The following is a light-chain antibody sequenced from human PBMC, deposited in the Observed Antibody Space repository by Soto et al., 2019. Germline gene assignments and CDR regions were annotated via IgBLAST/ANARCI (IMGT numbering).Light chain of an antibody. Sequence: EIVMTQSPATLSLSLGERPTLSFIPSQSISSNLAGYQQKPGQAPRLLLDGASSRATGIPDRFSGSGSGTDFTLTISRMEPEDFAVYYCQQYGSSSWTFGQGTKVDIK. CDR1: QSISSN. CDR2: GAS. CDR3: QQYGSSSWT. J-gene: IGKJ1*01. V-gene: IGKV3-20*01.